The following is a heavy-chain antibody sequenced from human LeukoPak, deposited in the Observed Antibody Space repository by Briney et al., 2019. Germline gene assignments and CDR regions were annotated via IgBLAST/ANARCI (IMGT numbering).Heavy chain of an antibody. D-gene: IGHD2-15*01. Sequence: SETLSPTCTVSGGSISSSSYYWGWIRQPPGKGLEWIGSIYYSGSTYYNPSLKSRVTISVDTSKNQFSLKLSSVTAADTAVYYWARLNWYCSGVSCHPHDDYWGQGTLVTVSS. CDR3: ARLNWYCSGVSCHPHDDY. J-gene: IGHJ4*02. V-gene: IGHV4-39*01. CDR2: IYYSGST. CDR1: GGSISSSSYY.